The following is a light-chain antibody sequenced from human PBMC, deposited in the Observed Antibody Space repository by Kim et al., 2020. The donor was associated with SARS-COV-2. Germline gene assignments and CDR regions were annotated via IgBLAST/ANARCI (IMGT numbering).Light chain of an antibody. Sequence: PRQTARLPCSGDKLGDKNACWYQQKAGQYPVLVIYQDSKRPSGIPERFSGSNSGNTATLTISGTQAMDEADYYCQAWDSSTAVFGGGTQLTVL. CDR2: QDS. CDR3: QAWDSSTAV. V-gene: IGLV3-1*01. J-gene: IGLJ3*02. CDR1: KLGDKN.